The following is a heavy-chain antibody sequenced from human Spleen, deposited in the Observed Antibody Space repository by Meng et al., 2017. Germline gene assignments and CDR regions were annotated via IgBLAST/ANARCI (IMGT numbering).Heavy chain of an antibody. V-gene: IGHV4-34*01. Sequence: WGEGFFKPSGPLSLTCVVSGGSFSDYYWSWIRQPPGKGLEWIGEINHSGSTNYNPSLESRATISVDTSQNNLSLKLSSVTAADSAVYYCARGPTTMAHDFDYWGQGTLVTVSS. CDR3: ARGPTTMAHDFDY. J-gene: IGHJ4*02. D-gene: IGHD4-11*01. CDR1: GGSFSDYY. CDR2: INHSGST.